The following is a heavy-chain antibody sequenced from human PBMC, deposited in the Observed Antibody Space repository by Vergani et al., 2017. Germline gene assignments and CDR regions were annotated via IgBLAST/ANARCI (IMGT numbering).Heavy chain of an antibody. Sequence: QVQLVQSGAEVKKPGSSVKVSCKASGYTFTSYGISWVRQAPGQGLEWMGWISAYNGNTNYAQKLQGRVTMTTDTSTSTAYMELRSLRSDDTAVYYCASHYDFWSGYPTPFDYWGQGTLVTVSS. D-gene: IGHD3-3*01. V-gene: IGHV1-18*04. CDR2: ISAYNGNT. CDR3: ASHYDFWSGYPTPFDY. CDR1: GYTFTSYG. J-gene: IGHJ4*02.